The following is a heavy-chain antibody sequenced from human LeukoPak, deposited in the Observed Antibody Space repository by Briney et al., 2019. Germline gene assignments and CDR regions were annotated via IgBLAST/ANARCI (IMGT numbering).Heavy chain of an antibody. D-gene: IGHD2-2*02. CDR2: ISASSGST. J-gene: IGHJ4*02. CDR3: AKVDCSSTSCYSCDY. Sequence: GGSLRLSCAASAFTFSSYAMRWDRQAPGKGLGWVSAISASSGSTDDAGSVKGRFTIYRDNSKETLYLQINRLRAEGAAVYYCAKVDCSSTSCYSCDYWGQETLVTVSS. CDR1: AFTFSSYA. V-gene: IGHV3-23*01.